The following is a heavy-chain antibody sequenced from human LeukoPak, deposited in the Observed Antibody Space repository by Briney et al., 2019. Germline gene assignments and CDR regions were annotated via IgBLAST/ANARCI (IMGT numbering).Heavy chain of an antibody. CDR1: GYTFTDYF. Sequence: GASVKVSCKASGYTFTDYFIHWVRQAPGQGLEWMGWINPNSGGTNYAQKFQGRVTMTRDTSISTVYMEVSRLRSDDTAVYYCARGATGYCSSPRCSGQNPDYWGQGTLVTVSS. CDR2: INPNSGGT. D-gene: IGHD2-2*01. J-gene: IGHJ4*02. V-gene: IGHV1-2*02. CDR3: ARGATGYCSSPRCSGQNPDY.